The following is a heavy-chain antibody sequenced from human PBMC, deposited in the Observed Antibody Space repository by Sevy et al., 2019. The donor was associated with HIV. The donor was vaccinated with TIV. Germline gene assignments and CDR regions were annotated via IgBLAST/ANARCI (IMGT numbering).Heavy chain of an antibody. J-gene: IGHJ5*02. D-gene: IGHD3-16*01. CDR1: GGSIRSVYW. CDR2: IYHRGYT. V-gene: IGHV4-4*02. CDR3: ARGGETPRGFDP. Sequence: SETLSLTCAVSGGSIRSVYWWHWVRQPPGKGLEWIGEIYHRGYTNYNPSLKSRATISVDNFKNRFSLNLYSVTAADTAVYYCARGGETPRGFDPWGQGSLVTVSS.